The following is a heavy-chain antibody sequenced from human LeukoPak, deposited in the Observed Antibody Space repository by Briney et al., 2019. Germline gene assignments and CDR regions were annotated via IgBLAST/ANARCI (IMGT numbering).Heavy chain of an antibody. J-gene: IGHJ4*02. V-gene: IGHV3-30*02. CDR3: AKDTPQDYYDSSGSFDY. CDR2: IRYDGSNK. CDR1: GLIFSNYV. D-gene: IGHD3-22*01. Sequence: GGSLRLSCVGSGLIFSNYVMSWVRQAPGKGLGWVAFIRYDGSNKYYADSVKGRFTISRDNSKNTLYLQMNSLRAEDTAVYYCAKDTPQDYYDSSGSFDYWGQGTLVTVSS.